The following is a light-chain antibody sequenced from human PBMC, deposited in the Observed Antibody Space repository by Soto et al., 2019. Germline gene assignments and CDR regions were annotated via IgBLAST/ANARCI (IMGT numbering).Light chain of an antibody. V-gene: IGKV3-11*01. CDR3: QQRSNWPLT. J-gene: IGKJ4*01. CDR1: QSVSSY. Sequence: EIVLTQSPATLSLSPGERATLSCRASQSVSSYLAWYQQKPGQAPRLLIYDASNRATGIPARFSGSGSGLDFTLTISSLEPEDFAVYYCQQRSNWPLTFGGGTKVEIK. CDR2: DAS.